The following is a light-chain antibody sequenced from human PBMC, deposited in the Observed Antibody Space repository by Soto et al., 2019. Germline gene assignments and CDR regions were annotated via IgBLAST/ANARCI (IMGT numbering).Light chain of an antibody. CDR1: SSDVGGYNY. J-gene: IGLJ1*01. CDR2: EVS. Sequence: QSALTQPPSASGSPGQSVTISCTGTSSDVGGYNYVSWYQQYPGKAPKLMIYEVSKRPSGVRDRFSGSMSGNTASLAVSGLQAEYEADYYCSSYAGCNTFYVFGTGTKLTVL. V-gene: IGLV2-8*01. CDR3: SSYAGCNTFYV.